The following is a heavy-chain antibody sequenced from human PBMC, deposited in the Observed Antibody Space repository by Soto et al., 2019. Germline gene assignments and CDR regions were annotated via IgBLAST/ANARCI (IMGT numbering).Heavy chain of an antibody. CDR2: IRAYNGNT. J-gene: IGHJ6*02. CDR1: GWRFPRYG. D-gene: IGHD3-10*01. Sequence: ASVTVSCKACGWRFPRYGNSWVRQGPGEGLEWMGWIRAYNGNTNYDQKLQGRVTITTDTSTSTAYMELRSLRLDDTAVYDCARDLFTMVRGASFGMDVWGQGTTVTVPS. CDR3: ARDLFTMVRGASFGMDV. V-gene: IGHV1-18*04.